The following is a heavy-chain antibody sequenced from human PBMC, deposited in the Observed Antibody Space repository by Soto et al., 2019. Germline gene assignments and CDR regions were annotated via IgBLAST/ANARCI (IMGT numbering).Heavy chain of an antibody. CDR2: IIPIFGTA. CDR3: ARGTWNDEYYYYYGMDV. V-gene: IGHV1-69*13. J-gene: IGHJ6*02. D-gene: IGHD1-1*01. CDR1: GGTFSSYA. Sequence: VASVKVSCKASGGTFSSYAISWVRQAPGQGLEWMGGIIPIFGTANYAQKFQGRVTITADESTSTAYMELSSLRSEDTAVYYCARGTWNDEYYYYYGMDVWGQGTTVTVSS.